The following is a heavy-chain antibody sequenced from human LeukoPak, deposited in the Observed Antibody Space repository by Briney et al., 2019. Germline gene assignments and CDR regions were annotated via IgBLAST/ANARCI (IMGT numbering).Heavy chain of an antibody. CDR2: IIPIFGTA. Sequence: SVKVSCKASGGTFSSYAISWVRQAPGQGLEWMGGIIPIFGTANYAQKFQGRVTITADESTSTAYMELSSLRSEDTAVYYCARASSTYYYDSSAAFDYWGQGTLVTVSS. CDR3: ARASSTYYYDSSAAFDY. J-gene: IGHJ4*02. D-gene: IGHD3-22*01. V-gene: IGHV1-69*13. CDR1: GGTFSSYA.